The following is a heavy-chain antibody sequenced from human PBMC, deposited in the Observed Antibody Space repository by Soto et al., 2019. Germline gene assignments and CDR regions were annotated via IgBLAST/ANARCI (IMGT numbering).Heavy chain of an antibody. D-gene: IGHD2-15*01. CDR2: ISSSSSYI. CDR1: GFTFSSYS. CDR3: ARDRGVVVVAASTKYYYNYGMDV. V-gene: IGHV3-21*01. Sequence: GGSLRLSCAASGFTFSSYSMNWVRQAPGKGLEWVSSISSSSSYICYADSVKGRFTISRDNAKNSLYLQMNSLRAEDTAVYYCARDRGVVVVAASTKYYYNYGMDVWGQGTMVTVSS. J-gene: IGHJ6*02.